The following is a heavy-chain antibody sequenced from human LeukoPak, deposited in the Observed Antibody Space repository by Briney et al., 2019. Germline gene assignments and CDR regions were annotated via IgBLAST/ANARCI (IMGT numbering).Heavy chain of an antibody. Sequence: PSVKASCKPSGYTFTSYDIKWVRQATGQGLEWMGWMNPNSGNTGYAQKFQGRVTMTRNTSISTAYMELSILRSEDTAVYYCARGRKNIAAELKDWFDPWGQGTLVTVSS. V-gene: IGHV1-8*01. D-gene: IGHD6-13*01. CDR3: ARGRKNIAAELKDWFDP. J-gene: IGHJ5*02. CDR1: GYTFTSYD. CDR2: MNPNSGNT.